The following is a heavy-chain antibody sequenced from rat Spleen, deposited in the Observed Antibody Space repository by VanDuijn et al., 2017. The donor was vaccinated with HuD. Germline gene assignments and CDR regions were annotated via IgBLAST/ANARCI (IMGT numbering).Heavy chain of an antibody. Sequence: EVQLVESGGGLVQPGRSLKLSCAASGFTFSDYGIAWVRQVPKKGLEWVATITSAGGNTYYPDSVKGRFTISRDNAETTLYLQMDSLRSEDTATYYCAKRGWYYFDYWGQGVMVTVSS. J-gene: IGHJ2*01. V-gene: IGHV5-17*01. CDR2: ITSAGGNT. CDR3: AKRGWYYFDY. CDR1: GFTFSDYG.